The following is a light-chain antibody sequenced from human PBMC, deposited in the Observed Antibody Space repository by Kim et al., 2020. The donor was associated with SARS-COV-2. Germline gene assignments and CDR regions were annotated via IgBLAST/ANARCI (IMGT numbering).Light chain of an antibody. Sequence: NFMLTQPHSVSESPGKTVTISCTGSSGSIASNYVQWYQQRPGSAPTTVIYEDNQRPSGVPDRFSGSIDSSSNSASLTISGRKTEDEADYYCQSYDSSNWVFGGGTKLNVL. V-gene: IGLV6-57*02. CDR3: QSYDSSNWV. J-gene: IGLJ3*02. CDR1: SGSIASNY. CDR2: EDN.